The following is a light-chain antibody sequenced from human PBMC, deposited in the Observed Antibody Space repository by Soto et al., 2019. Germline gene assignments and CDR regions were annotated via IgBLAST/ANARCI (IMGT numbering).Light chain of an antibody. V-gene: IGKV4-1*01. J-gene: IGKJ4*01. CDR1: QSVLYSSNNKTY. CDR2: AAS. Sequence: DIVMTQSPDSLAVSLGERATINCKSSQSVLYSSNNKTYLAWYQQKPGKAPKLLIYAASTLQSGVPSRFSGSGSGTDFTLTISCLQSEDFATYDCQQYYSYPLTFGGGTKVDI. CDR3: QQYYSYPLT.